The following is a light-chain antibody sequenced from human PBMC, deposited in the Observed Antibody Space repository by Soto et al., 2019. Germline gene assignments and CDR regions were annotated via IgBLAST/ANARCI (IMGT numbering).Light chain of an antibody. CDR3: QQSYTTPST. CDR2: AAS. J-gene: IGKJ1*01. CDR1: QSISSN. V-gene: IGKV1-39*01. Sequence: DIQMTQSPSSLSASVGDRVTITCRASQSISSNLNWYQHKVGKATNRLIFAASRLKSGVPSRFSGSGSGTDFTLTISSLQPEDFATYYCQQSYTTPSTFGQGTKVEGK.